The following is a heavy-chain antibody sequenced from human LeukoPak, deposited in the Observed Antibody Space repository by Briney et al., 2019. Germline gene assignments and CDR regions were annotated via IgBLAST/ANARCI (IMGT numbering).Heavy chain of an antibody. D-gene: IGHD5-18*01. J-gene: IGHJ4*02. CDR1: GGSFSGYY. Sequence: SETLSLTCAVYGGSFSGYYWSWIRQPPGKGLEWIGEINHSGSTNYNPSLKSRVTISVDTSKNQFSLKLSSVTAADTAVYYCATLGYTAMMYYWGQGTLVTVSS. CDR2: INHSGST. V-gene: IGHV4-34*01. CDR3: ATLGYTAMMYY.